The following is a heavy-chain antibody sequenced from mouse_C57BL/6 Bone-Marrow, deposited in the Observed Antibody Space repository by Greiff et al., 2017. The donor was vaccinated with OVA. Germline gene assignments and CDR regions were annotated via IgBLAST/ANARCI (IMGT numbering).Heavy chain of an antibody. CDR1: GYTFTGYW. CDR3: ARRPCITTVVEASYYFDY. CDR2: ILPGSGST. V-gene: IGHV1-9*01. Sequence: QVQLQQSGAELMKPGASVKLSCKATGYTFTGYWIEWVKQRPGHGLEWIGEILPGSGSTNYNEKFKGKATFTADTSSNTAYMQLSSLTTEDSAIYYCARRPCITTVVEASYYFDYWGQGTTLTVSS. D-gene: IGHD1-1*01. J-gene: IGHJ2*01.